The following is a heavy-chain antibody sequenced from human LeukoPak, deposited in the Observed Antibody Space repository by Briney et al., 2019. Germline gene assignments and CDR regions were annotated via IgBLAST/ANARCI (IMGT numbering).Heavy chain of an antibody. CDR2: ISSSGSTI. CDR3: ARSSVYCSSTSCYFGY. V-gene: IGHV3-11*01. Sequence: PGGSLRLSCAASGFTFSDYYMSWIRQAPGKGLEWVSYISSSGSTIYYADSVKGRFTISRDNAKNSLYLQMNSLRAEDTAVYYCARSSVYCSSTSCYFGYWGQGTLVTVSS. J-gene: IGHJ4*02. D-gene: IGHD2-2*01. CDR1: GFTFSDYY.